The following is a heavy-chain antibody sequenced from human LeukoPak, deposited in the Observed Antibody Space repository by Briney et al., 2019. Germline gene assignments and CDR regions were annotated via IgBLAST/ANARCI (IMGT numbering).Heavy chain of an antibody. V-gene: IGHV3-48*03. CDR3: ASYVPFDY. Sequence: GGXXRLSCAASGFTFSSYEMNWVRQAPGKGLEWVSYISSSGSTIYYADSVKGRFTISRDNAKNSLYLQMNSLRAEDTAVYYCASYVPFDYWGQGTLVTVSS. CDR1: GFTFSSYE. D-gene: IGHD2-2*01. CDR2: ISSSGSTI. J-gene: IGHJ4*02.